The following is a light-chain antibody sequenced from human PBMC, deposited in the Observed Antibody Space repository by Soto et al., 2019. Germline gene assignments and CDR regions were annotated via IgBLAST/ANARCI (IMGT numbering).Light chain of an antibody. CDR2: TAY. CDR1: QRLFSF. CDR3: QQTYSAPFT. V-gene: IGKV1-39*01. Sequence: DIQMTQSPSSLSASVGDSVTLTCRASQRLFSFLNWYQQAPGRAPKLLISTAYKLQSGVPSRFSGSESGKEFTLTISSLQPEDFAIYFCQQTYSAPFTFGPGTKVDVK. J-gene: IGKJ3*01.